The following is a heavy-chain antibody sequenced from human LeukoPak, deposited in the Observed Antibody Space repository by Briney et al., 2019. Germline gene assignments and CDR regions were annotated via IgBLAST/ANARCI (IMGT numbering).Heavy chain of an antibody. Sequence: GGSLRLSCAASGFTFSSYAMSLVRQAPGKGLEWVSVISGSGGSTNYADSVKGRFTISRDNSMNTLNLQMNSLRAEDTAMYYCAKMGGVSSTARGGFDPWGQGTLVTVSS. CDR1: GFTFSSYA. CDR3: AKMGGVSSTARGGFDP. V-gene: IGHV3-23*01. CDR2: ISGSGGST. D-gene: IGHD1-26*01. J-gene: IGHJ5*02.